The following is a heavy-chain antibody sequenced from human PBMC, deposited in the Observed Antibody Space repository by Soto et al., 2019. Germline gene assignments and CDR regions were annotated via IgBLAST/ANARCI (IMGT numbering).Heavy chain of an antibody. J-gene: IGHJ4*02. CDR2: IYPADSDT. Sequence: EVQLVQSGAEVKKSGESLKISCKGSGYTFANYWIGWVRQMPGKGLEWMGIIYPADSDTRYSPSFQGQVTISADKSISTAHLQWSSLKASDTAMYYCARQAVHTPIIDYWGQGTLVTVSS. CDR3: ARQAVHTPIIDY. D-gene: IGHD5-18*01. CDR1: GYTFANYW. V-gene: IGHV5-51*01.